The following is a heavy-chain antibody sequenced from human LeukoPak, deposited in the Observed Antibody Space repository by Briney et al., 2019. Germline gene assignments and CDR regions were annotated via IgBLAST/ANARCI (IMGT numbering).Heavy chain of an antibody. CDR3: ARRRGKSFDY. Sequence: PSETLSLTCAVYGGSFSGYYWSWIRQPPGKGLEWIGEINHSGSTNYNPSLKSRVTISVDTSKNQFSLKLSSVTAADTAVYYCARRRGKSFDYWGQGTLVTVSS. CDR1: GGSFSGYY. CDR2: INHSGST. D-gene: IGHD2/OR15-2a*01. J-gene: IGHJ4*02. V-gene: IGHV4-34*01.